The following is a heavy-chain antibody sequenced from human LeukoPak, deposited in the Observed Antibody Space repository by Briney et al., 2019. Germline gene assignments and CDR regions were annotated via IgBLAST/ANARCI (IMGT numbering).Heavy chain of an antibody. CDR3: VRHPQYSYAPDY. V-gene: IGHV5-51*01. CDR1: GYTFTIYW. CDR2: IYPGDSDT. D-gene: IGHD3-10*01. J-gene: IGHJ4*02. Sequence: KVSFKASGYTFTIYWIGWVRQMPGKGLEWMGIIYPGDSDTRYSPSFQGQVTISADKSISTAYLQWSSLKASDTAMYYCVRHPQYSYAPDYWGQGTLVTVSS.